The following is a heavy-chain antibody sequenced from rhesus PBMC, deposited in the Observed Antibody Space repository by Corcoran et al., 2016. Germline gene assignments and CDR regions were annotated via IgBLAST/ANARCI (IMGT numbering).Heavy chain of an antibody. J-gene: IGHJ4*01. CDR2: INTGGGST. V-gene: IGHV3-8*01. Sequence: EVQLVESGGGLVQPGGSLRLSCTGSEFTFSSSFMFWVLQAPGKGLEWVSTINTGGGSTWYTDSVKGRFTISRENAKNTLYLQMDSLRTEDTAVYYCAKAPYGIGLDFWGQGVLVTVSS. CDR1: EFTFSSSF. D-gene: IGHD4-29*01. CDR3: AKAPYGIGLDF.